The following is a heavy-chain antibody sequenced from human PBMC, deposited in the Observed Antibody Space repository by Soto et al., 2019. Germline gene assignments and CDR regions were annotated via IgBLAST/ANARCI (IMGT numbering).Heavy chain of an antibody. CDR2: ISAYNGNT. CDR1: GYTFTSYG. CDR3: ARVPAIAVADAFDI. J-gene: IGHJ3*02. V-gene: IGHV1-18*01. Sequence: ASVKVSCKASGYTFTSYGISWVRQAPGQGLEWMGWISAYNGNTNYAQKLQGRVTMTTDTSTSTAYMELRSLRSDDTAVYYCARVPAIAVADAFDIWGQGTMVTVSS. D-gene: IGHD6-19*01.